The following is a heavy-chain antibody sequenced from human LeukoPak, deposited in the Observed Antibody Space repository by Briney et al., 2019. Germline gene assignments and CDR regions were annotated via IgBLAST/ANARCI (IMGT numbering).Heavy chain of an antibody. Sequence: SETLSLTCTVSGGSISSYYWSWIRQPPGKGLEWVGYIYYSGSTNYNPSLKSRGTISVDTSKNQFSLKLSSVTAADTAVYYCARRLRGAVAHYFDYWGQGTLVTVSS. CDR3: ARRLRGAVAHYFDY. V-gene: IGHV4-59*08. J-gene: IGHJ4*02. D-gene: IGHD6-19*01. CDR1: GGSISSYY. CDR2: IYYSGST.